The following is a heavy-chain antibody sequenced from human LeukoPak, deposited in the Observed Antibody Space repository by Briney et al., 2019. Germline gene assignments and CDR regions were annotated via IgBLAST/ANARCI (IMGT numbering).Heavy chain of an antibody. V-gene: IGHV4-30-4*08. CDR3: ARVVGYCSGGSCYPSDY. J-gene: IGHJ4*02. D-gene: IGHD2-15*01. CDR2: IYYSGST. Sequence: SQTLSLTCTVSGGSISSGDYYWSWIRQPPGKGLEWIGYIYYSGSTYYNPSLKSRVTISVDTSKNQFSLKLSSVTAADTAVYYCARVVGYCSGGSCYPSDYWGQGTLVTVSS. CDR1: GGSISSGDYY.